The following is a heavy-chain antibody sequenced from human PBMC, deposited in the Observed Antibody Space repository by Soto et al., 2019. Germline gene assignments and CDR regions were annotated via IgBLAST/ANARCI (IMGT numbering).Heavy chain of an antibody. D-gene: IGHD3-16*01. Sequence: SETLSLTCAVSGGSITSANWWTWVRQPPGGGLEWIGEISHSGITNYKASLKSRVTMSEAKTKNDVSLKRTSVTAADTAVYYCARVLRGWFDPWGQGTTVPVYS. V-gene: IGHV4-4*02. CDR1: GGSITSANW. J-gene: IGHJ5*02. CDR3: ARVLRGWFDP. CDR2: ISHSGIT.